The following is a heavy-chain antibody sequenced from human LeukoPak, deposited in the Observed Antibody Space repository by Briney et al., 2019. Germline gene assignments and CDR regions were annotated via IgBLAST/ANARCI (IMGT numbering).Heavy chain of an antibody. CDR2: MNPNSGNT. V-gene: IGHV1-8*03. D-gene: IGHD6-13*01. Sequence: ASVKVSCKASGYTFTSYDINWVRQATGDGLEWMGWMNPNSGNTGYAQKFQGRVTINRNTSLSTAYMELSSLRSEDTGVYYCASTAASGKGDRFHPWGQGTKPTDSS. J-gene: IGHJ5*02. CDR3: ASTAASGKGDRFHP. CDR1: GYTFTSYD.